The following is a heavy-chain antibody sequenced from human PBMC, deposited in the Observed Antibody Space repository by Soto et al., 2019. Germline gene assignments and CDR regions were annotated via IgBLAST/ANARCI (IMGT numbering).Heavy chain of an antibody. D-gene: IGHD2-8*02. CDR2: GTTK. Sequence: QVQLVESGGGVVQPGRSLRLSCEASGFTFSTYIMHWLRQAPGKGLEWVGTTKHPAESVNGRFTISRDNSKNTLYLQMSSLRAEDTAVYYCAREIGGTAPDYWGQGTLVTVSS. CDR3: AREIGGTAPDY. J-gene: IGHJ4*02. CDR1: GFTFSTYI. V-gene: IGHV3-30-3*01.